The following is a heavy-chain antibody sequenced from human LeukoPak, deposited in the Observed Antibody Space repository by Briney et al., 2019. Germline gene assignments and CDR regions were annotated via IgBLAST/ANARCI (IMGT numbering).Heavy chain of an antibody. D-gene: IGHD2-2*01. J-gene: IGHJ3*02. CDR3: ARGCSNITCHHDALDI. Sequence: GASVKVSCKASGYTFTSYDINWVRQATGQGLEWMGWMNPNSGNTGYAQKFQGRVTMTRNTSISTAYMELSSLRSEDTAVYYCARGCSNITCHHDALDIWGQGTMVTVSS. CDR1: GYTFTSYD. CDR2: MNPNSGNT. V-gene: IGHV1-8*01.